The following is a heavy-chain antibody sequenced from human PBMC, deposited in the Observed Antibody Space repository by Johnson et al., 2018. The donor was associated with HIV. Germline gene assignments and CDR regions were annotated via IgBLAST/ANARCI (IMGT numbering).Heavy chain of an antibody. Sequence: QVQLVESGGGVVQPGRSLRLSCAASGFTFSQFAMHWVRQAPGKGLEWVAIISYDGTKKYYADSVRGRFIISRDNSKNTLYLQMNSLRAEDTAVYYCAKDPGRRDPHAFDIWGQGTMVTVSS. D-gene: IGHD2-15*01. CDR1: GFTFSQFA. CDR3: AKDPGRRDPHAFDI. J-gene: IGHJ3*02. V-gene: IGHV3-30*04. CDR2: ISYDGTKK.